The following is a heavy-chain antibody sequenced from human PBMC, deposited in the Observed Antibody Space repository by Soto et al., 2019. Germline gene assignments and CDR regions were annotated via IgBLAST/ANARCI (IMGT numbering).Heavy chain of an antibody. V-gene: IGHV4-30-4*01. CDR1: GGSLSSGDYY. Sequence: QVQLQESGPGLVKPSQNLSLTRTVSGGSLSSGDYYWSWIRQPPGKGLEWIGYIYYSGSTYYNPSLKSRVTISVDTSKNQFSLKLSSGTAADTAVYYCARERPDGSRLDPWGQGTLVTVSS. J-gene: IGHJ5*02. CDR2: IYYSGST. CDR3: ARERPDGSRLDP. D-gene: IGHD6-13*01.